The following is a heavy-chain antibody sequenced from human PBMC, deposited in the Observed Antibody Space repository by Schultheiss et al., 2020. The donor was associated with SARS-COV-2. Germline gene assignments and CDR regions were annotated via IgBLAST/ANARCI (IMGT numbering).Heavy chain of an antibody. CDR1: GFTFSSYA. D-gene: IGHD6-19*01. CDR3: AKDHDPIAVAGTTDY. CDR2: ISYDGNNK. Sequence: GGSLRLSCAASGFTFSSYAMHWVRQAPGKGLGWVAVISYDGNNKYYADSVKGRFTISRDNSKNTLYLQMNSLRAEDTAVYYCAKDHDPIAVAGTTDYWGQGTLVTVSS. J-gene: IGHJ4*02. V-gene: IGHV3-30*04.